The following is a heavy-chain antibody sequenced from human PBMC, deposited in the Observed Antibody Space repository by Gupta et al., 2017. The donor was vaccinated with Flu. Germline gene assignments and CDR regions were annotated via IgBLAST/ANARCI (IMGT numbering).Heavy chain of an antibody. CDR2: IYYSGST. D-gene: IGHD5-18*01. V-gene: IGHV4-31*02. J-gene: IGHJ5*02. CDR3: ARVVEDPAMVGRSEVWFDP. Sequence: TGSGGSISSGGYYWSWIRQHPGKGLGRSGYIYYSGSTYYNPSLKSRVTISVDTSKNQFSLELSSVTAAATAVYYCARVVEDPAMVGRSEVWFDPWGQGTLVTVSS. CDR1: GGSISSGGYY.